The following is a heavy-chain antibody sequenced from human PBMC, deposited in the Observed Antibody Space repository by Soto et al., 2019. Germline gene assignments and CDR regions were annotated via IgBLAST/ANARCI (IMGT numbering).Heavy chain of an antibody. CDR1: GFTFSSYS. Sequence: EVQLVESGGGLVKPGGSLRLSCAASGFTFSSYSMNWVRQAPGKGLEWVSSISSSSYIYYADSVKGRFTISRDNAKNSLYLQMNSLRAEDTAVYYCARVVSYYYYMDVWGKGTTVTVSS. CDR2: ISSSSYI. V-gene: IGHV3-21*01. J-gene: IGHJ6*03. CDR3: ARVVSYYYYMDV. D-gene: IGHD3-10*01.